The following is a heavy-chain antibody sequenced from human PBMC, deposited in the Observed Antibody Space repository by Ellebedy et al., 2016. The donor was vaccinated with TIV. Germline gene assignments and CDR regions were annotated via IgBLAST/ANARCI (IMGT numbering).Heavy chain of an antibody. D-gene: IGHD7-27*01. Sequence: ASVKVSXXASGGTFSSYAISWVRQAPGQGLEWMGWISAYNGNTNYAQKLQGRVTMTTDTSTSTAYMELRSLRSDDTAVYYCARDDLGWFDPWGQGTLVTVSS. CDR3: ARDDLGWFDP. V-gene: IGHV1-18*01. CDR1: GGTFSSYA. CDR2: ISAYNGNT. J-gene: IGHJ5*02.